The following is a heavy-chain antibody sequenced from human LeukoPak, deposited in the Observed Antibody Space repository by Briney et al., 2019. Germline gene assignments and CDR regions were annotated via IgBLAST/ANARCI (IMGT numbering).Heavy chain of an antibody. J-gene: IGHJ5*02. CDR3: ALRVAAAVHLNLFDP. V-gene: IGHV4-34*01. D-gene: IGHD6-13*01. Sequence: SETLSLTCAVYGGSFSGYYWSWIRQPPGKGLEWIGEINHSGSTNYNPSLKSRVTISVDTSKNQFSLKLSSVTAADTAVYYCALRVAAAVHLNLFDPWGQGTRVTVSS. CDR2: INHSGST. CDR1: GGSFSGYY.